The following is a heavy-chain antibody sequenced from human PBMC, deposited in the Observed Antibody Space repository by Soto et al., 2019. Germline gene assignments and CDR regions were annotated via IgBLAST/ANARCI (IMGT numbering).Heavy chain of an antibody. Sequence: QVQLVESGGGVVQPGRSRRLSCAASGFTFRSYAMHWVRQAPGKGLAWVAVISYEGTNKYFADSVKGRFTISRDNSKYTLYLQMNTLRAEDTAVYYCGSSSKWVGSGPHFDSGMDVWGQGTTVNVSS. D-gene: IGHD6-25*01. CDR1: GFTFRSYA. J-gene: IGHJ6*02. CDR2: ISYEGTNK. CDR3: GSSSKWVGSGPHFDSGMDV. V-gene: IGHV3-30-3*01.